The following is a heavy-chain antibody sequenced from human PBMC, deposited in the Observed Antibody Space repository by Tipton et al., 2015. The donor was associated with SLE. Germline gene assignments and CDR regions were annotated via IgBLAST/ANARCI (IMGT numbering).Heavy chain of an antibody. CDR3: ARRTSPYNSSWHDAFDI. D-gene: IGHD6-13*01. Sequence: TLSLTCTVSGGSLSSGGYYWTWIRQPAGKGLEWIGESHYSGRTNYNPSLKSRVAISVDTSKNQVSLKVTSVTAADTAVYYCARRTSPYNSSWHDAFDIWGQGTLVTVSS. V-gene: IGHV4-61*10. CDR1: GGSLSSGGYY. J-gene: IGHJ3*02. CDR2: SHYSGRT.